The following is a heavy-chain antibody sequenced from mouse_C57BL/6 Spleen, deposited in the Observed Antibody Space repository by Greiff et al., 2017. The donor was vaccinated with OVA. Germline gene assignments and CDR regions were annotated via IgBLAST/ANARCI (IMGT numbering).Heavy chain of an antibody. CDR2: IHPSDSDT. D-gene: IGHD2-4*01. Sequence: QVQLKQPGAELVKPGASVKVSCKASGYTFTSYWMHWVKQRPGQGLEWIGRIHPSDSDTNYNQKFKGKATLTVDKSSSTAYMQLSSLTSEDSAVYYCAIGADDYDGFAYWGQGTLVTVSA. J-gene: IGHJ3*01. CDR3: AIGADDYDGFAY. V-gene: IGHV1-74*01. CDR1: GYTFTSYW.